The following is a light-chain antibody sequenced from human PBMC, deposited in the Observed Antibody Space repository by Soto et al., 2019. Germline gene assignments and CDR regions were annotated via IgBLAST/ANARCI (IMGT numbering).Light chain of an antibody. CDR1: RFVSNYY. CDR3: QHYADSTPVYT. CDR2: AAS. J-gene: IGKJ3*01. Sequence: PGDRATLSCRTSRFVSNYYVAWYQQRPGQAPRLLIYAASSRATDIPDRFSGSGSGTDFTLTISRLEPEDFAVYYCQHYADSTPVYTFGPGTKVEI. V-gene: IGKV3-20*01.